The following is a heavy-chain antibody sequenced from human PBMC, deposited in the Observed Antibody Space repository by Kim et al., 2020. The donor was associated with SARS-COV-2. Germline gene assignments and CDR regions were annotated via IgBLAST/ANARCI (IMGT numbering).Heavy chain of an antibody. J-gene: IGHJ4*02. CDR2: INGGGGSR. D-gene: IGHD5-12*01. CDR3: ARDQGYGGYEDY. Sequence: GGSLRLSCAASGFTFSNYAMSWVRQAPGKGLEWVSCINGGGGSRYSADSVKGRFTISRDNSKNTLYLQMNSLRADDTAVYYCARDQGYGGYEDYWGQGILLTVTA. CDR1: GFTFSNYA. V-gene: IGHV3-23*01.